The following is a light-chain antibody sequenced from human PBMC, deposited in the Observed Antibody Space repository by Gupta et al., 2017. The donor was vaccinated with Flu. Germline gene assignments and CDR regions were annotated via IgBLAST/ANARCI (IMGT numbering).Light chain of an antibody. Sequence: TICTAASSDDGGYNNASWYQQHPGTAPKLMIYDVTQRPSGVPDRFSGSKSGNTASLTVSGLQAEDEADYYCGAYAGSNSCEVFGGGTKLTVL. CDR2: DVT. CDR3: GAYAGSNSCEV. CDR1: SSDDGGYNN. V-gene: IGLV2-8*01. J-gene: IGLJ3*02.